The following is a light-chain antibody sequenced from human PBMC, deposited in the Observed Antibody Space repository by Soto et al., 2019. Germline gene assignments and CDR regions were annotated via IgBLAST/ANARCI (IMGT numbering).Light chain of an antibody. CDR1: QSVSYY. V-gene: IGKV3-11*01. J-gene: IGKJ3*01. CDR2: DAS. CDR3: QQRSNWPPRFT. Sequence: EIVMTQSPATLYVSQVERSTLSFSAIQSVSYYLAWYQQKPGQAPRLLIYDASNRATGIPARFSGSVSGTDFTLTISSLEPEDFAVYYCQQRSNWPPRFTYGPGTKVDN.